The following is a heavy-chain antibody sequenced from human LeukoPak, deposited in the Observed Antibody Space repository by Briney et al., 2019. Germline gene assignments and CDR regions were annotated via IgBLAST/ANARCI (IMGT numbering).Heavy chain of an antibody. J-gene: IGHJ3*02. Sequence: SETLSLTCTVSGGSISSGDYYWSWIRQPPGKGLEWIGYIYYSGSTYYNPSLKSRVTISVDTSKNQFSLKLSSVTAADTAVYYCARDYYGSGSYYRNDAFDIWGQGTMVTVSS. V-gene: IGHV4-30-4*01. CDR1: GGSISSGDYY. D-gene: IGHD3-10*01. CDR3: ARDYYGSGSYYRNDAFDI. CDR2: IYYSGST.